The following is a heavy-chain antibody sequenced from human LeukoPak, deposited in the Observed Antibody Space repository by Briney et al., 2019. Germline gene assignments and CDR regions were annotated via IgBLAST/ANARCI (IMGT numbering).Heavy chain of an antibody. CDR2: IKSDGSSS. D-gene: IGHD4-23*01. CDR1: GFTFSSYFW. CDR3: VRDLDLGGYSSFEY. V-gene: IGHV3-74*01. Sequence: GGSLTLSCAASGFTFSSYFWMHWVRQAPGKGLVWVSRIKSDGSSSTYADSVKGRFTISRDNAKNSLYLQMNTLRAEDTAVYYCVRDLDLGGYSSFEYWGQGTLVTVSS. J-gene: IGHJ4*02.